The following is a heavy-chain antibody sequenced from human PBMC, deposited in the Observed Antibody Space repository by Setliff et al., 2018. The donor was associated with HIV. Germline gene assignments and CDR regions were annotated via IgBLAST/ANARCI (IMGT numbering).Heavy chain of an antibody. CDR3: ATLPQGYDYFDY. V-gene: IGHV4-59*11. Sequence: SETLSLTCGVSGASISIHYWSWVRQSPGKGLGWIGYIYYTGSTNYNPSLKSRIAILLDTSKNQFSLKLNSVTAADTAVYYCATLPQGYDYFDYWGHGTLVTVSS. CDR2: IYYTGST. J-gene: IGHJ4*01. D-gene: IGHD3-3*01. CDR1: GASISIHY.